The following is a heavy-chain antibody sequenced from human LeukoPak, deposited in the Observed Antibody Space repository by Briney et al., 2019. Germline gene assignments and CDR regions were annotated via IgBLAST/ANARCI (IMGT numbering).Heavy chain of an antibody. Sequence: ASVKVSCKASGYTFTSYYMHWVRQAPGQGLEWMGIINPSGGSTSYAQKFQGRVTMTTDTSTSTAYMELRSLRSDDTAVYYCARENNHRIVVVPADHPGGWFDPWGQGTLVTVSS. V-gene: IGHV1-46*01. J-gene: IGHJ5*02. CDR2: INPSGGST. D-gene: IGHD2-2*01. CDR1: GYTFTSYY. CDR3: ARENNHRIVVVPADHPGGWFDP.